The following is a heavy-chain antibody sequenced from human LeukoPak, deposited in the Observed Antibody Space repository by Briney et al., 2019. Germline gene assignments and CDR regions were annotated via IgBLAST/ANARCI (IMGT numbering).Heavy chain of an antibody. CDR1: GGAISNGTYY. V-gene: IGHV4-61*02. J-gene: IGHJ5*02. CDR2: IATSGST. CDR3: AVARGVRGAGNWFDP. Sequence: PSQTLSLTCSVSGGAISNGTYYWSWIWKPAGKGLEWIGRIATSGSTDYNPSLKSRVTISVDTSKNQFSLKLISVTAADTAMYYCAVARGVRGAGNWFDPWGQGTLVTVSS. D-gene: IGHD3-10*01.